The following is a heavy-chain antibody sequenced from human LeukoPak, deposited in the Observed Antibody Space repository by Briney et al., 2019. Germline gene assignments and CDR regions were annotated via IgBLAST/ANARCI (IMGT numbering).Heavy chain of an antibody. CDR3: ARDLYYDSSGGRDY. CDR2: IIPIFGTA. Sequence: ASVKVSCKTSGFTFANYGINWVRQAPGQGLEWMGGIIPIFGTANYAQKFQGRVTMTRDTSTSTVYMEVSSLRSEDTAVYYCARDLYYDSSGGRDYWGQGTLVTVSS. V-gene: IGHV1-69*05. CDR1: GFTFANYG. J-gene: IGHJ4*02. D-gene: IGHD3-22*01.